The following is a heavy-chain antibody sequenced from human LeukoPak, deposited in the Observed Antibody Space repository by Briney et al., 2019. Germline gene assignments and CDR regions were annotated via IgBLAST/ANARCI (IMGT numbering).Heavy chain of an antibody. CDR1: GYTFTSYD. V-gene: IGHV1-8*01. Sequence: ASVQVSCKASGYTFTSYDINWVRQATGQGLEWMGWMNPNSGNTGYAQKFQGRGTMTRNTSISTAYMELSSLRSEDTAVYYCARGLRYCSSTSCYPYWGQGTLVTVSS. J-gene: IGHJ4*02. CDR2: MNPNSGNT. D-gene: IGHD2-2*01. CDR3: ARGLRYCSSTSCYPY.